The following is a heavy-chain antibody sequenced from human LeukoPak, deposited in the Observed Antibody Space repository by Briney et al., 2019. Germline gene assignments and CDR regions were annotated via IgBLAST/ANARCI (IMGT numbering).Heavy chain of an antibody. V-gene: IGHV4-34*01. CDR1: GGSFSGYY. CDR3: ARALILGVGAPMMYDAFDI. Sequence: SETLSLTCAVYGGSFSGYYWSWIRQPPGEGLEWIGEINHSGSTNYNPSLKSRVAISVDTSKNQFSLKLSSVTAADTAVYYCARALILGVGAPMMYDAFDIWGQGTMVTVSS. D-gene: IGHD1-26*01. CDR2: INHSGST. J-gene: IGHJ3*02.